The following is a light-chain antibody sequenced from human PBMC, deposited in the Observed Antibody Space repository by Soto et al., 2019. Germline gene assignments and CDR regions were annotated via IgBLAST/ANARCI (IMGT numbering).Light chain of an antibody. CDR3: HPYTTWPLST. V-gene: IGKV3-15*01. Sequence: EVVRAQSPCTLSWSPWERATLSCRASQSVSSNLAWYQQKPGQAPRLLISDASTRATGIPARFSGSGSGTEFPLTISSFESDDFAVYYCHPYTTWPLSTLAQGTQVDIK. J-gene: IGKJ1*01. CDR1: QSVSSN. CDR2: DAS.